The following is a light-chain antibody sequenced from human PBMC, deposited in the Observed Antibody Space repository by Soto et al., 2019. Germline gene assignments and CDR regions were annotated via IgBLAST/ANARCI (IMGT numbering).Light chain of an antibody. Sequence: QSALTQPASVSGSPGQSITISCTGTATDVGAYNYVSWYQQHPGRAPKLIIYAVTDRPSGVADRFSGSKSGDTVSLTISGLQAEDEAHYYCSSFTSSTTLLFGGGTKVTVL. CDR2: AVT. CDR3: SSFTSSTTLL. J-gene: IGLJ2*01. CDR1: ATDVGAYNY. V-gene: IGLV2-14*01.